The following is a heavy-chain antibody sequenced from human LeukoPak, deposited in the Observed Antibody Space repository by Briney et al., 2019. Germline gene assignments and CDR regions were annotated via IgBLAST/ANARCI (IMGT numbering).Heavy chain of an antibody. CDR1: GGSISSGGYY. CDR3: ARSSGGEDAFDI. CDR2: IYYSGST. Sequence: SETLSLTCTVSGGSISSGGYYWSWIRQHPGKGLAWIGYIYYSGSTYYNPSLKSRVTISVDTSKNQFSLKLSSVTAADTAVYYCARSSGGEDAFDIWGQGTMVTVSS. D-gene: IGHD7-27*01. V-gene: IGHV4-31*03. J-gene: IGHJ3*02.